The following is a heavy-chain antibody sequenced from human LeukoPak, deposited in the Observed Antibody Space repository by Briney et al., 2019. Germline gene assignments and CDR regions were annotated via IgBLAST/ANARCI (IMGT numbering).Heavy chain of an antibody. V-gene: IGHV4-34*01. CDR1: GGSFSGYY. CDR3: ARAGYGDSDFDY. CDR2: INHSGST. Sequence: SETLSLTCGVYGGSFSGYYWNWIRQPPGKGLECIGEINHSGSTNYNPSLKSRVTISVDTSKNQFSLKLNSVTAADTAVYYCARAGYGDSDFDYWGQGTLVTVSS. D-gene: IGHD4-17*01. J-gene: IGHJ4*02.